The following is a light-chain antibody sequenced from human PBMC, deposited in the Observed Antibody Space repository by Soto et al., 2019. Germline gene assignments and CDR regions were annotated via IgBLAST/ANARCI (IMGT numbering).Light chain of an antibody. CDR3: AVWDDSLSGWV. CDR2: RNN. V-gene: IGLV1-47*01. J-gene: IGLJ3*02. CDR1: SSNIGTNY. Sequence: QSVLTQSPSASGTPGQRVTISCSGSSSNIGTNYVYWYQQLPGTAPKLLIYRNNQRPSGVPHRFSGSKSGTSASLAISGPRSEDEADYYCAVWDDSLSGWVFGGGTKVTVL.